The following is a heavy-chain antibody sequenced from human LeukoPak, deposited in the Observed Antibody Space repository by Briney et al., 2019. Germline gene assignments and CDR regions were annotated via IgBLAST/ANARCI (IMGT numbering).Heavy chain of an antibody. V-gene: IGHV3-7*01. CDR1: GFTVSSNY. CDR3: ARNLETTVVAASFDY. CDR2: IKQDGSEK. D-gene: IGHD2-15*01. J-gene: IGHJ4*02. Sequence: PGGSLRLSCAASGFTVSSNYMSWVRQAPGKGLEWVANIKQDGSEKNYVDSVKGRFTISRDNAKNSLYLQMNSLRAEDTAVYYCARNLETTVVAASFDYWGQGTLVIVSS.